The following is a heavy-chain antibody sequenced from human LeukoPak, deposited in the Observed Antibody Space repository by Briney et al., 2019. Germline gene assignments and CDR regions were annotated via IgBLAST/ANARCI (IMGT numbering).Heavy chain of an antibody. Sequence: SGGSLRLSCAASGFTFSSYSMNWVRQAPGKGLEWVSYISSSSNTMYYADSVKGRFTISRDNAKNSLYLQMNSLRAEDTAVYYCAREGVGYYYGMDVWGQGTTVTVSS. CDR3: AREGVGYYYGMDV. CDR1: GFTFSSYS. J-gene: IGHJ6*02. V-gene: IGHV3-48*01. CDR2: ISSSSNTM. D-gene: IGHD1-26*01.